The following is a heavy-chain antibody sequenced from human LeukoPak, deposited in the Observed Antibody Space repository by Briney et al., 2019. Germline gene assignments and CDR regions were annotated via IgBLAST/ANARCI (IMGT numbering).Heavy chain of an antibody. J-gene: IGHJ3*02. CDR2: IKQDGSEK. V-gene: IGHV3-7*01. CDR1: GFTFSSYW. D-gene: IGHD3-16*02. Sequence: GGSLRLSCAASGFTFSSYWMSWVRQAPGKGLEWVANIKQDGSEKYYVDSVKGRFTISRDNAKNSLYLQMNSLRAEDTAVYYCARDPGDYVWGSHRHDDAFDIWGQGTMVTVSS. CDR3: ARDPGDYVWGSHRHDDAFDI.